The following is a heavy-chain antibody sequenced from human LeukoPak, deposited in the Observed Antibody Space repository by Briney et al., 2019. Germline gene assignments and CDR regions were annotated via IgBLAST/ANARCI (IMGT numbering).Heavy chain of an antibody. V-gene: IGHV3-9*01. D-gene: IGHD1-26*01. Sequence: GRSLRLSCAASGFTFDDYAMHWVRHAPGKGLEWVSGINWNGGSTGYADSVKGRFTISRDSAKNSLYLQMNSLRAEDTALYYCAKSGASEYSGSMMGWFDPWGQGTLVTVSS. CDR1: GFTFDDYA. J-gene: IGHJ5*02. CDR2: INWNGGST. CDR3: AKSGASEYSGSMMGWFDP.